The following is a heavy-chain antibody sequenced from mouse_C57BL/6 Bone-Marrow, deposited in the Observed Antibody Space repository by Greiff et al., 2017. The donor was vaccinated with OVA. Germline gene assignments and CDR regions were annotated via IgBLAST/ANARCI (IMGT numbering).Heavy chain of an antibody. J-gene: IGHJ2*01. CDR1: GYTFTSYG. V-gene: IGHV1-81*01. CDR3: ARHYYSPFDY. Sequence: QVQLKESGAELARPGASVKLSCKASGYTFTSYGISWVKQRTGQGLEWIGEIYPRSGNTYYNEKFKGKATLTADKSSSTAYMELRSLTSEDSAVYFCARHYYSPFDYWGQGTTLTVSS. D-gene: IGHD2-12*01. CDR2: IYPRSGNT.